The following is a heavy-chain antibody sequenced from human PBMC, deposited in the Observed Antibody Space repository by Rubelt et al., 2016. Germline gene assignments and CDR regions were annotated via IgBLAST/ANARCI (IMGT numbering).Heavy chain of an antibody. D-gene: IGHD2-2*01. CDR1: GGSIRSSGYY. J-gene: IGHJ5*02. Sequence: QLQLQESGPGLLKPSETLFLICTVSGGSIRSSGYYWGWIRQPPGKGLEWIGSIYHSGSTNYNPSLKSRVTMSVDTSKNQFSLKASSVTAADTAVYYCARIDCSSTSGYFVDPWGQGTLVTVSS. V-gene: IGHV4-39*07. CDR3: ARIDCSSTSGYFVDP. CDR2: IYHSGST.